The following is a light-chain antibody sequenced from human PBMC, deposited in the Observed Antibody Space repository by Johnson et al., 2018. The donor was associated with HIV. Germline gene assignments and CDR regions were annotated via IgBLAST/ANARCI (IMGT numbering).Light chain of an antibody. Sequence: QPVLTQPPSVSAAPGQTVTISCSGSSSNVGSSFVSWYRQVPGTAPKLLIYDNNKRPSGIPGRFSGSKSGPSATLGITGLQTGDEADYYCGTWVSSLTSSVFGAGTKVTVL. V-gene: IGLV1-51*01. CDR3: GTWVSSLTSSV. CDR2: DNN. J-gene: IGLJ1*01. CDR1: SSNVGSSF.